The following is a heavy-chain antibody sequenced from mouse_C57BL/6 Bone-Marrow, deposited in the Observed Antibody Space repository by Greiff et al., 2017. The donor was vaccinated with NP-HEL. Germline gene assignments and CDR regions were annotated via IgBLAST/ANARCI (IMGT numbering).Heavy chain of an antibody. CDR1: GYTFTDYN. D-gene: IGHD2-3*01. J-gene: IGHJ3*01. CDR2: INPNNGGT. CDR3: ARPSYDGTAWFAY. V-gene: IGHV1-22*01. Sequence: VQLQQSGPELVKPGASVKMSCKASGYTFTDYNMHWVKQSHGKSLEWIGYINPNNGGTSYNQKFKGKATLTVNKSSSTAYMELRSLTSEDSAVYYCARPSYDGTAWFAYWGQGTLVTVSA.